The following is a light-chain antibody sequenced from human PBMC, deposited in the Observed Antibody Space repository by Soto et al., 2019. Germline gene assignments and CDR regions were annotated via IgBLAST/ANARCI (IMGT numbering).Light chain of an antibody. V-gene: IGLV2-23*02. CDR2: EVT. Sequence: QSALTQPASVSGSPGQSITISCTGSDVGSYNLVSWYQQHPGKAPKLMIYEVTKRPSGVSNRFSASKSGNTASLTISGLQAEDEADYYCSSYAGSTIHYVFGTGTKVTVL. CDR3: SSYAGSTIHYV. CDR1: DVGSYNL. J-gene: IGLJ1*01.